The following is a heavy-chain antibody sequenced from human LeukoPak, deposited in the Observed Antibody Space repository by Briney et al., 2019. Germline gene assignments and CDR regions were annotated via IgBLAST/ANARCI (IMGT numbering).Heavy chain of an antibody. CDR2: IISILGIA. CDR1: GGTFSSYA. V-gene: IGHV1-69*04. D-gene: IGHD5-18*01. J-gene: IGHJ4*02. CDR3: ASGGRGYSYGYSNSFDY. Sequence: SVKVSCKASGGTFSSYAISWVRQAPGQGLEWMGRIISILGIANYAQKFQGRVTITADKSTSTAYMELSSLRSEDTAVYYCASGGRGYSYGYSNSFDYWGQGTLVTVSS.